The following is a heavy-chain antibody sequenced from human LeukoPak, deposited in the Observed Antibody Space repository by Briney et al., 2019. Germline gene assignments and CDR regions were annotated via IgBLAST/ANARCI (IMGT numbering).Heavy chain of an antibody. J-gene: IGHJ3*02. D-gene: IGHD5-24*01. CDR1: GGSISSGGYY. CDR3: ATNYLDAFDI. V-gene: IGHV4-31*03. CDR2: IYYSGSA. Sequence: SQTLSLTCTVSGGSISSGGYYWSWIRQHPGKGLEWIGYIYYSGSAYYNPSLNRRVTISVDTSKNQFSLKLNSVPAADTAVYYCATNYLDAFDIWGQGTMVTVSS.